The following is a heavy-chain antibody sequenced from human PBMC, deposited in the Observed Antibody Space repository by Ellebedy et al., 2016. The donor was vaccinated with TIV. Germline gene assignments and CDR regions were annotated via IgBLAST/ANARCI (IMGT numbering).Heavy chain of an antibody. D-gene: IGHD6-6*01. CDR2: IYYSGST. Sequence: GSLRLSXTVSGGSISSSSYYWGWIRQPPGKGLEWIGSIYYSGSTYYNPSLKSRVTISVDTSKNQFSLKLSSVTAADTAVYYCARLMGQLVRPAYFDYWGQGTLVTVSS. CDR1: GGSISSSSYY. V-gene: IGHV4-39*07. J-gene: IGHJ4*02. CDR3: ARLMGQLVRPAYFDY.